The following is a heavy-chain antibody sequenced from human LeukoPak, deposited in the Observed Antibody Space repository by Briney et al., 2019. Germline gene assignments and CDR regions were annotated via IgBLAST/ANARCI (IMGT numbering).Heavy chain of an antibody. V-gene: IGHV4-30-4*08. CDR2: IYYSGST. J-gene: IGHJ3*02. CDR1: GGSISSYSYY. Sequence: SETLSLTCTVSGGSISSYSYYWSWIRQPPGKGLEWIGYIYYSGSTYYNPSLKSRVTISVDTSKNQFSLRLSSVTAADTAVYYCARGSRFDAFDIWGQGTMVTVSS. D-gene: IGHD3-3*01. CDR3: ARGSRFDAFDI.